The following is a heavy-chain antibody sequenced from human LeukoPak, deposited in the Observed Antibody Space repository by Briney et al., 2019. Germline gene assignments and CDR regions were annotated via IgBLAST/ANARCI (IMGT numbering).Heavy chain of an antibody. CDR2: IIPIFGTA. CDR1: GGTFSSYA. J-gene: IGHJ4*02. CDR3: ARDRGAVAGYFDY. Sequence: GASVKVSCKASGGTFSSYAISWVRQAPGQGLEWMGGIIPIFGTANYAQKFQGRVTITADESTSTAYMELSSLRSEDTAVYYCARDRGAVAGYFDYWGQGTLVTASS. D-gene: IGHD6-19*01. V-gene: IGHV1-69*13.